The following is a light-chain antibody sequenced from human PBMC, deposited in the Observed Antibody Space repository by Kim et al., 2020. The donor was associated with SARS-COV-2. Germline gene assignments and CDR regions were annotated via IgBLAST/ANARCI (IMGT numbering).Light chain of an antibody. V-gene: IGLV2-14*03. CDR1: SGDIGNSNR. CDR2: DVR. J-gene: IGLJ1*01. CDR3: CSTSNTLDYV. Sequence: GQSITTSCSGTSGDIGNSNRVSWYQQHSGEAPRLIIYDVRDRPSGVSARFSGSKSANMASLTISGLRSEDEADYYCCSTSNTLDYVFGSGTRVTVL.